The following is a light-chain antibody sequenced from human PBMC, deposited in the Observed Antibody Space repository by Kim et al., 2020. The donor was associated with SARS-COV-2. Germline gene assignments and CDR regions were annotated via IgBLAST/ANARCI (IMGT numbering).Light chain of an antibody. V-gene: IGLV3-21*04. CDR3: QVWDSSSDHHV. J-gene: IGLJ1*01. Sequence: APGKTSRITCGGNNIGSKSVHWYQQKPGPAPVLVIYYDSDRPSGIPERFSGSNSGNTATLTISRVEAGDEADYYCQVWDSSSDHHVFGTGTKVTVL. CDR1: NIGSKS. CDR2: YDS.